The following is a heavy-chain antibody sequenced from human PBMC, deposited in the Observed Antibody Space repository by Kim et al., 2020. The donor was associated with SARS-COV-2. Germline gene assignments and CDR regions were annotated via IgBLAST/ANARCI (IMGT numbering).Heavy chain of an antibody. Sequence: SETLSLTCTVSGGSISSYYWSWIRQPPGKGLEWIGYIYYSGSTNYNPSLKSRVTISVDTSKNQFSLKLSSVTAADTAVYYCARSRPLLWLGELLSPGHY. CDR3: ARSRPLLWLGELLSPGHY. J-gene: IGHJ6*01. V-gene: IGHV4-59*01. CDR1: GGSISSYY. CDR2: IYYSGST. D-gene: IGHD3-10*01.